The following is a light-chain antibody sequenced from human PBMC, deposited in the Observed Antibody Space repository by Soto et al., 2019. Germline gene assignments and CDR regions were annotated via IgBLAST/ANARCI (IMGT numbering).Light chain of an antibody. CDR1: QGMRND. CDR3: LQDYNFPRT. Sequence: AIQMTQSPSSLSASVGDRVTSTCRASQGMRNDLGWYQQKPGKAPKLLIYAASRLQSGVPSRFSGSGSGTDFTLNISSLQPEDFATYYCLQDYNFPRTFGQGTKVEIK. CDR2: AAS. V-gene: IGKV1-6*01. J-gene: IGKJ1*01.